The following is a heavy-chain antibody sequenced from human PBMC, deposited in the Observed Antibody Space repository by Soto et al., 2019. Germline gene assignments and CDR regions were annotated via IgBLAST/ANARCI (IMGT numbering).Heavy chain of an antibody. Sequence: PSETLSLPCAVYGGSLSGYYWSWIRQPPGKALEWIGEINHSGNTNYNPSLKTRVTISVDTSKNQLFLNLSSVTAADTAMYYCARHHVRGRTIAGAAEFWGQGTLVTVSS. J-gene: IGHJ4*02. D-gene: IGHD1-26*01. CDR2: INHSGNT. CDR3: ARHHVRGRTIAGAAEF. V-gene: IGHV4-34*01. CDR1: GGSLSGYY.